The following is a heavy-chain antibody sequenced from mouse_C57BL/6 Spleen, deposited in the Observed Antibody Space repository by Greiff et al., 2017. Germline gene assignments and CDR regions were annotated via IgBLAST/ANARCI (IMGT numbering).Heavy chain of an antibody. J-gene: IGHJ1*03. CDR3: TRGYYGVYFDV. CDR2: IDPETGGT. V-gene: IGHV1-15*01. D-gene: IGHD1-1*01. Sequence: VKLMESGAELVRPGASVTLSCKASGYTFTDYEMHWVKQTPVHGLEWIGAIDPETGGTAYNQKFKGKAILTADKSSRTAYMELRSLTSEDSAVYYGTRGYYGVYFDVWGTGTTVTVSS. CDR1: GYTFTDYE.